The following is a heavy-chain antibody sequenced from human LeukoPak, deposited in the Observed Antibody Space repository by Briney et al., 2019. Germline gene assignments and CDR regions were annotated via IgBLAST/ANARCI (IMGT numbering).Heavy chain of an antibody. V-gene: IGHV3-48*03. J-gene: IGHJ5*02. Sequence: GGSLRLSCAASGFAFSTYEMSWVRQTPGKGLEWIADITISGQTKNYADSVKGRFTISRDNAMSSLYLQMNSLRVEDTGVFYCARGDPHADLWGQGTLVTVSS. CDR2: ITISGQTK. CDR1: GFAFSTYE. CDR3: ARGDPHADL.